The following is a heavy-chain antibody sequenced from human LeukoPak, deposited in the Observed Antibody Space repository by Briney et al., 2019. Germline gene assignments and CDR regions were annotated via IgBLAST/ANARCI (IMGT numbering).Heavy chain of an antibody. Sequence: GGSLRLSCAASGFTFSNYAMTWVRQAPGKGLEWVSSISSSSSYIYYADSVKGRFTISRDNAKNSLYLQMNSLRAEDTAVYYCARGDWFDPWGQGTLVTVSS. V-gene: IGHV3-21*01. J-gene: IGHJ5*02. CDR2: ISSSSSYI. CDR3: ARGDWFDP. CDR1: GFTFSNYA.